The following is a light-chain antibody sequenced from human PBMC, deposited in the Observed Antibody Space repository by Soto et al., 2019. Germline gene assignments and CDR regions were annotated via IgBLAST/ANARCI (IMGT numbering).Light chain of an antibody. CDR2: EAS. V-gene: IGKV1-5*03. J-gene: IGKJ2*01. Sequence: DIQMTQSPSTLSASVGDRVTITCRASQTISNWLAWYQQKPGKAPKLLIFEASNLETGVPSRFSGSGSGTEFTLTISVLQPDDFSTYYCQQYNSYSYTFGQGTKLEIK. CDR1: QTISNW. CDR3: QQYNSYSYT.